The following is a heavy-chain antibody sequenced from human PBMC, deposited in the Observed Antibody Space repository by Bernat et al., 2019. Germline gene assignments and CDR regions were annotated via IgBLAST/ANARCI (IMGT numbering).Heavy chain of an antibody. CDR1: GYSFTGYS. D-gene: IGHD3-10*01. CDR2: ISTYNANT. J-gene: IGHJ5*02. V-gene: IGHV1-18*01. CDR3: ARDLDYGAQSFWFDP. Sequence: QVQLVQSEAEVKEPGASVRVSCKASGYSFTGYSINWVRQAPGQGLEWLGWISTYNANTKYRDNLQGRLTLTTDTSTTTAYMELRSLRSDDTAVYYCARDLDYGAQSFWFDPWGQGTLVTVSS.